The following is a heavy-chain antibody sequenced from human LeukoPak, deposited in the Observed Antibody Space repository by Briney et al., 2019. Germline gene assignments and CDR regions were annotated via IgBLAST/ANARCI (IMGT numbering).Heavy chain of an antibody. CDR3: GRRVSRGWTDY. Sequence: GASVKVSCKVSGYTLTDYYLHWVRQAPGQGLEWMGWINPKSGSTHYAQKFQGRVIMTRDTSLNTAYLELTSLRSDDTAIYFCGRRVSRGWTDYWGQGTLATASS. J-gene: IGHJ4*02. V-gene: IGHV1-2*02. D-gene: IGHD2-15*01. CDR2: INPKSGST. CDR1: GYTLTDYY.